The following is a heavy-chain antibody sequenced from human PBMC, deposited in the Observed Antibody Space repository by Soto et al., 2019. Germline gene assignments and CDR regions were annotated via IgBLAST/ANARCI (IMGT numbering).Heavy chain of an antibody. J-gene: IGHJ4*02. CDR1: GYTFTGYY. Sequence: GASVKVSCKASGYTFTGYYMHWVRQAPGQGLEWMGWINPNSGGTNYAQKFQGRVTMTRDTSISTAYMELSRLRSDDTAVYYCARDIRSGSLTCTFDYWGQGTLVTVSS. D-gene: IGHD1-26*01. V-gene: IGHV1-2*02. CDR2: INPNSGGT. CDR3: ARDIRSGSLTCTFDY.